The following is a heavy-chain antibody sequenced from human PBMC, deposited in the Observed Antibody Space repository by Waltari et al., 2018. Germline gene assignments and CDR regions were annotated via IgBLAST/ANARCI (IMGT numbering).Heavy chain of an antibody. J-gene: IGHJ4*02. V-gene: IGHV4-59*12. CDR3: ARFPSTVAATEADY. Sequence: QVQLQESGPGLVKPSETLSLTCAVSGGSISGYYWSWIRQAPGKGLEWIGYIYGCSGRTSYNPSLRVRVTISIDTSKNQFSLKLSSVTAADTAVYYCARFPSTVAATEADYWGQGVLGTVSS. CDR2: IYGCSGRT. CDR1: GGSISGYY. D-gene: IGHD2-15*01.